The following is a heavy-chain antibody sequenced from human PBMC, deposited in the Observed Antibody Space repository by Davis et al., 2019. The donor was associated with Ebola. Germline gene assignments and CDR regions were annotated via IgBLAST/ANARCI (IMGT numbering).Heavy chain of an antibody. V-gene: IGHV3-66*02. D-gene: IGHD1-1*01. J-gene: IGHJ4*02. CDR1: GFTFSSNY. CDR3: ARGSWTFDY. CDR2: IYSGGST. Sequence: GESLKISCAASGFTFSSNYMSWVRQAPGKGLEWVSVIYSGGSTYYADSVKGRFTISRDNSKNTLYLQMNSLRAEDTAVYYCARGSWTFDYWGPGALVTVSS.